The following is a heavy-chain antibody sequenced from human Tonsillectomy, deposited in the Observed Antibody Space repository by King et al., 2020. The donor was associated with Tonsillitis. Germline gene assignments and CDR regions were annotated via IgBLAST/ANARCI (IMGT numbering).Heavy chain of an antibody. J-gene: IGHJ3*02. CDR2: IGSNGGST. CDR1: GFTFSRYA. Sequence: VQLVESGGGLVQPGGSLRLSCSASGFTFSRYAMHWVRQAPGKGLEYVSTIGSNGGSTYYADSVKGRFTISRDNSKNSLYLQMSSLRAEDTAVYYCVNLCLYYGSGSYYNGGKGVFDMWREGTVVTVSS. D-gene: IGHD3-10*01. CDR3: VNLCLYYGSGSYYNGGKGVFDM. V-gene: IGHV3-64D*06.